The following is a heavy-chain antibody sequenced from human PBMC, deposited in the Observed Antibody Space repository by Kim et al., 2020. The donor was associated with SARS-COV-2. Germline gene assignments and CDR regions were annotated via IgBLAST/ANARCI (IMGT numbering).Heavy chain of an antibody. D-gene: IGHD1-1*01. V-gene: IGHV3-74*01. CDR1: GFSFSIYW. J-gene: IGHJ5*01. Sequence: GGSLRLSCAASGFSFSIYWMHWVRQVPGKGLECVARITNDGTDTAYAGPVKGRFTISRDNAKNMVYLQMSSLRADDTAVYYCVRDGGAGTPFDSWGQGTLVTVSS. CDR2: ITNDGTDT. CDR3: VRDGGAGTPFDS.